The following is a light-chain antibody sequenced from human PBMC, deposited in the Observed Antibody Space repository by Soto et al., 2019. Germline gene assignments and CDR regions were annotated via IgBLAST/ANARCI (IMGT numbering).Light chain of an antibody. Sequence: EIVLTQSPATLSLSPGERATLSSRASQSVSSYLAWYQQKPGQAPRLLIYDASNRATGIPARFSGSGSGTDFTLTISSLEPEDFAVYYCQQRSNWWTFGQGTKVDI. CDR3: QQRSNWWT. CDR1: QSVSSY. V-gene: IGKV3-11*01. CDR2: DAS. J-gene: IGKJ1*01.